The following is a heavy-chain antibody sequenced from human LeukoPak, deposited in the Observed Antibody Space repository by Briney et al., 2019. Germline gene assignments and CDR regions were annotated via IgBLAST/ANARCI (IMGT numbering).Heavy chain of an antibody. CDR3: ARTAYYYDSSGYDDAFDI. J-gene: IGHJ3*02. D-gene: IGHD3-22*01. CDR2: ISGSSYNT. Sequence: GGSLRLSCAASGFTFSNYAMNWVRQAPGKGLEWVSAISGSSYNTYYADSLKGRFTISRDNAKNSLYLQMNSLRAEDTAVYYCARTAYYYDSSGYDDAFDIWGQGTMVTVSS. CDR1: GFTFSNYA. V-gene: IGHV3-21*04.